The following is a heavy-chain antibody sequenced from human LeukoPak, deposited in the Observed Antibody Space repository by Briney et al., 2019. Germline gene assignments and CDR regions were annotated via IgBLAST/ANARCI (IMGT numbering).Heavy chain of an antibody. J-gene: IGHJ4*02. CDR3: ARDRRGGYDWSFDY. V-gene: IGHV3-33*01. Sequence: PGGSLRLSCAASGFTFTSYGMHWVRQAPGKGLERVAVVWYDGRHKYYADSVKGRFTISRDNSKNTLYLQMDSLRAEDTAVYYCARDRRGGYDWSFDYWGQGTLVTVSS. D-gene: IGHD5-12*01. CDR1: GFTFTSYG. CDR2: VWYDGRHK.